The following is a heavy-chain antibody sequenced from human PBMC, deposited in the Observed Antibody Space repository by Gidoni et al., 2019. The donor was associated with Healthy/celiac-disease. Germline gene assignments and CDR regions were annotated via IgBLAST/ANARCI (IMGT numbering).Heavy chain of an antibody. CDR3: AKDRGGGGDSSRYFDY. V-gene: IGHV3-23*01. CDR1: GFTFSSYA. J-gene: IGHJ4*02. CDR2: IRGSGGST. Sequence: EVQLLESGGGLVQPGGSLRLSCAASGFTFSSYAMSWVRQAPGKGLEWVSAIRGSGGSTYYADSVKGRFTISRDNSKNTLYLQMNSLRAEDTAVYYCAKDRGGGGDSSRYFDYWGQGTLVTVSS. D-gene: IGHD2-21*01.